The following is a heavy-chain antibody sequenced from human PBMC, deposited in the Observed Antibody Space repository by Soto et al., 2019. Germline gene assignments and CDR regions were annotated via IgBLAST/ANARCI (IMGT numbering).Heavy chain of an antibody. CDR2: ISSSSSYI. CDR3: ARDRRVNYQLFNYGMDV. CDR1: GFTFSSYS. D-gene: IGHD2-2*01. J-gene: IGHJ6*02. V-gene: IGHV3-21*01. Sequence: PGGSLRLSCAASGFTFSSYSMNWVRQAPGKGLEWVSSISSSSSYIYYADSVKGRFTISRDNAKNSLYLQMNSLRAEDTAVYYCARDRRVNYQLFNYGMDVWGQGTTVTVSS.